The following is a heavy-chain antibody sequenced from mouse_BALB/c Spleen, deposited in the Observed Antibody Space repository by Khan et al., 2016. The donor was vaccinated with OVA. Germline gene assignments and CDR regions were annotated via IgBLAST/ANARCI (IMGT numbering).Heavy chain of an antibody. V-gene: IGHV1-76*01. CDR3: ARGDEENYAMDY. Sequence: QVQLKQSGTELVRPGASVKLSCKTSGYIFTSYWIHWISQRSGQGLEWIARIYPGTGSTYYNEKFTGKATLTADKSSNTAYMQLSSLKSEDSAVYFGARGDEENYAMDYWGQGTAVTVSS. CDR2: IYPGTGST. CDR1: GYIFTSYW. D-gene: IGHD3-3*01. J-gene: IGHJ4*01.